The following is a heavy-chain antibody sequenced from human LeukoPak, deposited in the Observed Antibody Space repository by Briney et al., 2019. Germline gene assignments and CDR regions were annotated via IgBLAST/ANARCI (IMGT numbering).Heavy chain of an antibody. Sequence: SETLSLTCTVSGGSISSYYWSWIRQPPGKGLEWIGYIYYSGSTNYNPFLKSRVTISVDTSKNQFSLKLSSVTAADTAVYFCARESYGYGFYYYYMDVWGKGTTVTVSS. V-gene: IGHV4-59*12. CDR3: ARESYGYGFYYYYMDV. CDR1: GGSISSYY. D-gene: IGHD5-18*01. J-gene: IGHJ6*03. CDR2: IYYSGST.